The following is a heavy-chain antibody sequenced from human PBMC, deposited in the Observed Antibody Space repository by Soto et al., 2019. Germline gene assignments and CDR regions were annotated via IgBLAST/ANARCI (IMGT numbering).Heavy chain of an antibody. D-gene: IGHD3-9*01. V-gene: IGHV1-69*12. J-gene: IGHJ6*02. Sequence: QVQLVQSGAEVKKPGSSVKVSCKASGGTFSSYAISWVRQAPGQGLEWMGGLIPRFGTANYAQKFQGRVTITGEESTSRAYMELSSLRSEDTAVYYCATHLDWSPGGHMDVWGQGTTVPVFS. CDR3: ATHLDWSPGGHMDV. CDR1: GGTFSSYA. CDR2: LIPRFGTA.